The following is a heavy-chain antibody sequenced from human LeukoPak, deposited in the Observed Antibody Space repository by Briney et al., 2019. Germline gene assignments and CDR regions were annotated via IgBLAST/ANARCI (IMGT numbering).Heavy chain of an antibody. V-gene: IGHV1-8*03. Sequence: GASVKVSCKASGYTFTSYDINWVRQASGQGLEWMGWMSPKSANTGYAQKFQGRVTITRDTSISTAYMELSSLTSEDTAVYYCARTPPWGLIDYWGQGTLVTVSS. D-gene: IGHD7-27*01. CDR3: ARTPPWGLIDY. CDR1: GYTFTSYD. J-gene: IGHJ4*02. CDR2: MSPKSANT.